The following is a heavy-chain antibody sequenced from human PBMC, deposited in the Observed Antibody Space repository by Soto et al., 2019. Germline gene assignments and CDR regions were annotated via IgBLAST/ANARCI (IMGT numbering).Heavy chain of an antibody. V-gene: IGHV3-33*01. CDR2: IWYDGGEK. J-gene: IGHJ5*02. Sequence: QVQLVESGGGVVQPGGSLRLSCAASGFTFSSYGMHWVRQAPGKGLEWVAVIWYDGGEKYYADSVKGRFTISRDNSKNTLSLQMNNLRAEDTAVYYCARYVSSRYNNWIDPWGQGTLVTVSS. D-gene: IGHD6-13*01. CDR1: GFTFSSYG. CDR3: ARYVSSRYNNWIDP.